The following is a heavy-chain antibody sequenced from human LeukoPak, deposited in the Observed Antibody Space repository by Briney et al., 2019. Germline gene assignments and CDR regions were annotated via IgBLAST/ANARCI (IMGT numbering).Heavy chain of an antibody. CDR3: ARDRGLLWFGEPYNWFDP. Sequence: GASVKVSCKASGYTFTGYYMHWVRQAPGQGLEWMGWINPNSGGTNYAQKFQGRVTMTRDTSISTAYMELSRLRSDDTAVYYCARDRGLLWFGEPYNWFDPWGQGTLVTVSS. CDR2: INPNSGGT. CDR1: GYTFTGYY. D-gene: IGHD3-10*01. V-gene: IGHV1-2*02. J-gene: IGHJ5*02.